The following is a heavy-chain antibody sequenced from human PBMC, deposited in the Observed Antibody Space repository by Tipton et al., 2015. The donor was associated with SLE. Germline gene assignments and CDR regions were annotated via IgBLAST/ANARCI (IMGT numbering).Heavy chain of an antibody. Sequence: QSGPEVKKPGASVKVSCKASGYTFTDYYLHWVRQAPGQGLEWMAWINPKSGTAHFQQKFQVRVTMTRDTSISTAYMELSRVRSDDTAVYYCARAGNDSRTFGHFWGQGTLVTVSS. V-gene: IGHV1-2*02. D-gene: IGHD3-16*01. CDR2: INPKSGTA. J-gene: IGHJ1*01. CDR1: GYTFTDYY. CDR3: ARAGNDSRTFGHF.